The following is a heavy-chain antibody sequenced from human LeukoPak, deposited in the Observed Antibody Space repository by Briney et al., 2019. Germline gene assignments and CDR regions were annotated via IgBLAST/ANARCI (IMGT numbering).Heavy chain of an antibody. CDR1: GGSISSSSHY. D-gene: IGHD2-8*01. CDR3: ARGGDCTNGVCLGTSYYYGMDV. V-gene: IGHV4-39*01. J-gene: IGHJ6*02. Sequence: PSETLSLTCTVFGGSISSSSHYWGWIRQPPGEGLEWIGSIYFSGSTYYSPSLKSRVTISLDPSTNQFSLKLSSVTAADTAVYYCARGGDCTNGVCLGTSYYYGMDVWGQGTTVTVSS. CDR2: IYFSGST.